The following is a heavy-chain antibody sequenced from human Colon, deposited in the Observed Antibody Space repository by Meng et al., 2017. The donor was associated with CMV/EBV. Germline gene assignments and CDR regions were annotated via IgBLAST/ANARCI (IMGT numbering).Heavy chain of an antibody. Sequence: GESLKISCAASGFTVGSSYMTWVRQAPGKGLECVSFLYSAGSTYYVASVKGRFTISRDNSKNTVYLQMSSLRVEDTAVYYCARVLTNDYGGNYYFDYWGQGILVTVSS. D-gene: IGHD4-23*01. CDR3: ARVLTNDYGGNYYFDY. CDR1: GFTVGSSY. CDR2: LYSAGST. V-gene: IGHV3-53*01. J-gene: IGHJ4*02.